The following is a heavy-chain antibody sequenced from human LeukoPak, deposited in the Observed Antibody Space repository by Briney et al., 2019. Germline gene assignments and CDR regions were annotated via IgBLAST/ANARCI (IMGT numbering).Heavy chain of an antibody. V-gene: IGHV4-59*12. Sequence: SETLSLTCTVSGGSISSYYWSWIRQPPGKGLEWIGYIYHSGSTNYNPSLKSRVTISVDTSKNQFSLKLSSVTAADTAVYYCASLWGARSTVTTPYRVDYWGQGTLVTVSS. CDR2: IYHSGST. J-gene: IGHJ4*02. D-gene: IGHD4-17*01. CDR3: ASLWGARSTVTTPYRVDY. CDR1: GGSISSYY.